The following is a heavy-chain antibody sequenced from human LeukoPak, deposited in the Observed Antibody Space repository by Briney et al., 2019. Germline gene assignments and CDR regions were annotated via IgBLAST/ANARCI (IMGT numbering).Heavy chain of an antibody. D-gene: IGHD5-18*01. Sequence: PSETLSLTCAVYGGSFSSYYWSWIRQPPGKGLEWIGEINHSGSTNYNPSLKSRVTISVDTSKNQFSLKLSSVPAADTAVYYCTRVAVDAAMLFGFDYWGPGTLVTVSS. V-gene: IGHV4-34*01. J-gene: IGHJ4*02. CDR1: GGSFSSYY. CDR2: INHSGST. CDR3: TRVAVDAAMLFGFDY.